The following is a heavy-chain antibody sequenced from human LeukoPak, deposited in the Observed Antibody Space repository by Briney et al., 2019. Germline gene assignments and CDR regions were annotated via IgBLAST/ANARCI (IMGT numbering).Heavy chain of an antibody. V-gene: IGHV3-66*01. CDR3: ARVWLQFRSFDY. Sequence: GGSLRLSCAASGFTVSSNYMSWVRQAPGNGLEWVSVLYSGGSTYYADSVQGRFTMSRHNAKNSLYLQMNSLRAEDTAVYYCARVWLQFRSFDYWGEGTLVTVSS. D-gene: IGHD5-24*01. CDR1: GFTVSSNY. J-gene: IGHJ4*02. CDR2: LYSGGST.